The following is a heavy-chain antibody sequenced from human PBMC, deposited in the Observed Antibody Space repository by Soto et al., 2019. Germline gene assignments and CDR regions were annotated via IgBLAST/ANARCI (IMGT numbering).Heavy chain of an antibody. D-gene: IGHD3-3*01. CDR1: GFTFSSYG. CDR2: ISYDGSNK. V-gene: IGHV3-30*18. J-gene: IGHJ6*02. Sequence: GGSLRLSCAASGFTFSSYGMHWVRQAPGKGLEWVAVISYDGSNKYYADSVKGRFTISRDNSKNTLYLQMNSLRAEDTAVYYCAKDQFEFLEWLSLADVWGQGTTVTVSS. CDR3: AKDQFEFLEWLSLADV.